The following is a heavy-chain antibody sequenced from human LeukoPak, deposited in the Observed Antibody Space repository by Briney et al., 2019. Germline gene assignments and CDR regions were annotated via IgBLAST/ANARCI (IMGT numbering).Heavy chain of an antibody. V-gene: IGHV3-30-3*01. CDR2: ISYDGNNK. CDR3: AREVGGAIGPQLDY. D-gene: IGHD3-10*01. CDR1: GFTFSSYA. Sequence: GGSLRLSCAASGFTFSSYAMHWVRQAPGKGLEWVAVISYDGNNKYYADSVKGRFTTSRDNSRNTLWLQMNSLRAEDTAVYYCAREVGGAIGPQLDYWGQGTLVTVSS. J-gene: IGHJ4*02.